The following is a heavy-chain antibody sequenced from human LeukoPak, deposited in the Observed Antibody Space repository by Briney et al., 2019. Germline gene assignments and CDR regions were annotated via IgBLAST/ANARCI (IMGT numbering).Heavy chain of an antibody. Sequence: GGSLRLSCAASGFTFSSYSMNWVRQAPGKGLEWVSSISSSSSYIYYADSVKGRFTISRDNAKYSLYLQMNSLRAEDTAVYYCARSRTVTTVNAVDYWGQGTLVTVSS. CDR3: ARSRTVTTVNAVDY. J-gene: IGHJ4*02. D-gene: IGHD4-17*01. CDR2: ISSSSSYI. CDR1: GFTFSSYS. V-gene: IGHV3-21*01.